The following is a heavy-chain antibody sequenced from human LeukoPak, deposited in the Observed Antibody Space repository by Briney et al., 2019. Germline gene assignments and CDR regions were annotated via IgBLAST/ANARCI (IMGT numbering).Heavy chain of an antibody. D-gene: IGHD3-22*01. Sequence: GGSLRLSCVASGFTVSSKYMTWVRQAPGKGLEWVSVIYSGGSTYYADSVKGRFTISRDNSMNMVNLQMNSLRAEDTAVYYCARDCSASSSDYYPLGYWGQGTLVTVSS. J-gene: IGHJ4*02. CDR2: IYSGGST. V-gene: IGHV3-66*01. CDR1: GFTVSSKY. CDR3: ARDCSASSSDYYPLGY.